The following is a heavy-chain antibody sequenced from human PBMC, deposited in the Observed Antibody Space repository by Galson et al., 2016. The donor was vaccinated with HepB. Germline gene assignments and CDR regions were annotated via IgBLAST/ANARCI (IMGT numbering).Heavy chain of an antibody. J-gene: IGHJ3*02. CDR1: RLTFSTYW. CDR3: AREGGGNSCAGNAFDI. D-gene: IGHD4-23*01. Sequence: SLRLSCAASRLTFSTYWMTWVRQAPGNGLEWVANINQNGGRTNYVDSVKGRFTISRDNAKNSLYLQMNSLRPEDTAVYYCAREGGGNSCAGNAFDIWGQGTMLTVSS. CDR2: INQNGGRT. V-gene: IGHV3-7*03.